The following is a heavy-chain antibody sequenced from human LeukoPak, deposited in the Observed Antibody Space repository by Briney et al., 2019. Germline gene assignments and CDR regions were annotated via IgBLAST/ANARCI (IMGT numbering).Heavy chain of an antibody. Sequence: ASVKVSCKASGYTFTSYDINWVRQATGQGLEWMGWMNPNSGNTGYAQKFQGRVTMTRNTSISTAYMELSSLRSEDTAVYYCARGAYSSGWGDTFDIWGQGTMVTVSS. J-gene: IGHJ3*02. D-gene: IGHD6-19*01. CDR2: MNPNSGNT. CDR1: GYTFTSYD. V-gene: IGHV1-8*01. CDR3: ARGAYSSGWGDTFDI.